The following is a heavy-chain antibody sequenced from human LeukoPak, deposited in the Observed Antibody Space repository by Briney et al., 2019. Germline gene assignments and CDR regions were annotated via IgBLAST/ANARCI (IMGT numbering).Heavy chain of an antibody. CDR2: INPNSGGT. CDR3: ARDFDCGGDCSGLDY. CDR1: GYTFTGYY. D-gene: IGHD2-21*01. Sequence: GASVKVSCKASGYTFTGYYMHWLRQAPGQGLEWMEWINPNSGGTNYAQKFQGRVTMTRDTSISTAYMELSRLRSDDTAVYYCARDFDCGGDCSGLDYWGQGTPVTVSS. J-gene: IGHJ4*02. V-gene: IGHV1-2*02.